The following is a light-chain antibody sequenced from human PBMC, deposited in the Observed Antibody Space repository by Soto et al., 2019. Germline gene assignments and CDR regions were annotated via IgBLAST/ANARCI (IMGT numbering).Light chain of an antibody. V-gene: IGLV2-14*03. CDR1: SSDVGGYND. CDR3: SSYSATRSVV. CDR2: DVS. Sequence: QSALTQPASVSGSPGQSITIACTGTSSDVGGYNDVSWYQPHPGKAPRLVIYDVSIRPPAVSDRFSGSTSGNTASLTISGLQGEDGADYYFSSYSATRSVVFGGGTKLTVL. J-gene: IGLJ3*02.